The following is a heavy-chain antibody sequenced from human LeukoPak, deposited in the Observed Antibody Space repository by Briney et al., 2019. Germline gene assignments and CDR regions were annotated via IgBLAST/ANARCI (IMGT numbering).Heavy chain of an antibody. D-gene: IGHD6-13*01. CDR2: ISYNGNT. V-gene: IGHV4-59*01. CDR1: GGSISSYY. Sequence: SETLSPTCTVSGGSISSYYWIWIRQPPGKGLEWIGYISYNGNTNYNPSLKSRVTISVDTSKNQFYLNMSSVTAGDTAVYYCVRYIPAADTRWLDPWGQGTLVTVSS. CDR3: VRYIPAADTRWLDP. J-gene: IGHJ5*02.